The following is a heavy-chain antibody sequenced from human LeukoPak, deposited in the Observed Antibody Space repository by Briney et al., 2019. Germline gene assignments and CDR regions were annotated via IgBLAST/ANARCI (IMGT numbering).Heavy chain of an antibody. CDR3: MVRGVDFDN. CDR1: GFTFSSYA. V-gene: IGHV3-30*04. J-gene: IGHJ4*02. Sequence: GGSLRLSCAASGFTFSSYAMHWVRQAPGKGLEWVAVISYDGSNKYYADSVKGRFTISRDDSKNTLYLQMNSLRAEDTAVYYAMVRGVDFDNWGQGTLVTVSS. D-gene: IGHD3-10*01. CDR2: ISYDGSNK.